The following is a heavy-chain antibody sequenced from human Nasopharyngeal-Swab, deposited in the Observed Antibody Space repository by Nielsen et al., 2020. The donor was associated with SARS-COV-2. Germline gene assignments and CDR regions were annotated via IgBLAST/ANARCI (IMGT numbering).Heavy chain of an antibody. D-gene: IGHD3-3*01. Sequence: VKVSCKVSGYTLTVLPIHWVRQAPGKGLEWMGTVVPEDGEPIYAQNFQGRVTMTEDTSTYTAYLELSSLRSEDTAVYYCASEGSGVFGVVIYAFDIWGPGTLVTVSS. CDR1: GYTLTVLP. J-gene: IGHJ3*02. CDR3: ASEGSGVFGVVIYAFDI. V-gene: IGHV1-24*01. CDR2: VVPEDGEP.